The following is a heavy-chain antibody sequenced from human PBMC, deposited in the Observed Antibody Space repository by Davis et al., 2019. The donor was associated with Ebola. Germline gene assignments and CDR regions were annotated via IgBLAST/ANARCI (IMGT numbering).Heavy chain of an antibody. J-gene: IGHJ6*04. CDR2: IGRADDT. D-gene: IGHD3-22*01. CDR1: GFTLSYYD. Sequence: PGGSLRLSCAASGFTLSYYDFHWVRQFPGEGLEWVSAIGRADDTYYAGSVKGRFTISRDDAKNSLYLQMNGLRAGDTAVYYCARELPYSSGGHNLYGLDVWGKGTTVTVSS. V-gene: IGHV3-13*01. CDR3: ARELPYSSGGHNLYGLDV.